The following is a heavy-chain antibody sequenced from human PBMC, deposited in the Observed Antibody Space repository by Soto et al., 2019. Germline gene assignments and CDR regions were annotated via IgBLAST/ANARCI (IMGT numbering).Heavy chain of an antibody. CDR1: GGSISSGGYY. V-gene: IGHV4-31*03. CDR3: ARDIFCGGDCSIAFDY. J-gene: IGHJ4*02. Sequence: PSETLSLTCTVSGGSISSGGYYWSWIRQHPGKGLEWIGYIYYSGSTYYNPSLKSRVTISVDTSKNQFSLKLSSVTAADTAVYYCARDIFCGGDCSIAFDYWGQXTLVTVSS. D-gene: IGHD2-21*02. CDR2: IYYSGST.